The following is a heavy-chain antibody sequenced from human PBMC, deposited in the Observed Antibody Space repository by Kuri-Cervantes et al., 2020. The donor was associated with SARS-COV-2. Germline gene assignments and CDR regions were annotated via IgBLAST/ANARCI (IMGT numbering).Heavy chain of an antibody. CDR3: ARALWSGYCTFDI. CDR2: IYYSGST. CDR1: GGSISSHY. Sequence: SETLSLTCTVSGGSISSHYWSWIRQPPGKGLEWIGYIYYSGSTNYNPSLKSRVTISVDTSKDQFSLKLSSVTAADTAVYYCARALWSGYCTFDIWGQGTMVTVSS. J-gene: IGHJ3*02. V-gene: IGHV4-59*11. D-gene: IGHD3-3*01.